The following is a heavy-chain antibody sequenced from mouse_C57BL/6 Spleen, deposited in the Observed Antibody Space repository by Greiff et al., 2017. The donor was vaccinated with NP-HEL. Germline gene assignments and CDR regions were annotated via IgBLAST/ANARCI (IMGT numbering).Heavy chain of an antibody. CDR3: ARVRYYGSGYFDV. CDR1: GFTFSSYA. D-gene: IGHD1-1*01. Sequence: EVKLVESGGGLVKPGGSLKLSCAASGFTFSSYAMSWVRQTPEKRLEWVATISDGGSYTYYPDNVKGRFTISRDNAKNNLYLQMSHLKSEDTAMYYWARVRYYGSGYFDVWGTGTTVTVSS. J-gene: IGHJ1*03. CDR2: ISDGGSYT. V-gene: IGHV5-4*03.